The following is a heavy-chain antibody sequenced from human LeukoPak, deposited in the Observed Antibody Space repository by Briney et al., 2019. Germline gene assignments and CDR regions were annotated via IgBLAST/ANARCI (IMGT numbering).Heavy chain of an antibody. CDR1: GYSFTIYW. D-gene: IGHD6-19*01. Sequence: GESLKISCKGSGYSFTIYWIGWVRQMPGKGLEWMGIIYPGDSDTRYSPSFEGQVTISADKSSSTAYLQWSSLKASDTAMYYCARFPPVAGTNWGQGTLVTVSS. CDR2: IYPGDSDT. CDR3: ARFPPVAGTN. J-gene: IGHJ4*02. V-gene: IGHV5-51*01.